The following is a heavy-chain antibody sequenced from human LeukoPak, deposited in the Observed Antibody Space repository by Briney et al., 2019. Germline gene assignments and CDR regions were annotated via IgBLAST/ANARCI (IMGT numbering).Heavy chain of an antibody. CDR2: INHSGST. Sequence: SDTLSLTCAVYGGAFSGYYWSWIRQPPGKRLESFGEINHSGSTNYNPSLKSRVTISVDTSKNHFSLKLSSVTAADTAVYYCARGRGYSSGWYLSHWYFDLWGRGTLVTVSS. CDR3: ARGRGYSSGWYLSHWYFDL. V-gene: IGHV4-34*01. J-gene: IGHJ2*01. D-gene: IGHD6-19*01. CDR1: GGAFSGYY.